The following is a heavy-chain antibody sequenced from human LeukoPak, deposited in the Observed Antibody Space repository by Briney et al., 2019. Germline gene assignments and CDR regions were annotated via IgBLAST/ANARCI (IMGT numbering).Heavy chain of an antibody. D-gene: IGHD3-22*01. V-gene: IGHV3-23*01. Sequence: GGSLRLSCAASGFTFSSYAMSWVRQAPGKGLEWVSAISGSGGSTYYADSVKGRFTISRDNSKNTLYLQMNSLRAEDTAVYYCAKDYDSSGYYLPCNYWGQGTLVTVSS. CDR2: ISGSGGST. J-gene: IGHJ4*02. CDR1: GFTFSSYA. CDR3: AKDYDSSGYYLPCNY.